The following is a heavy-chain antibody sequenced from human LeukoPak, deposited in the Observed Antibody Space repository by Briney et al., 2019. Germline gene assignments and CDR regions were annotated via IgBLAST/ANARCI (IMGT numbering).Heavy chain of an antibody. D-gene: IGHD2-21*02. CDR3: ARRAGADSHPYDY. CDR2: IYSDNT. J-gene: IGHJ4*02. CDR1: GFTFDDYG. Sequence: PGRSLRLSCAVSGFTFDDYGISWVRPAQGKGLEWVSFIYSDNTHYSDSVKSRFTLSRDNSKKTLYLQIKSLRDEATPVYYSARRAGADSHPYDYWGEGTLVTVSS. V-gene: IGHV3-53*05.